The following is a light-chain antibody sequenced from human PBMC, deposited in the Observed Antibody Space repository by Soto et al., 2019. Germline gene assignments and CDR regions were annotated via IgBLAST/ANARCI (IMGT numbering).Light chain of an antibody. Sequence: EIVLTQSPGTLSLSPGERATLSCRASQTVSNNYLAWYQQKPGQAPRLLIYGASSRATGIPDRFSGSGSGTDFTLTIGRLEPEDFAVYYCQRYGSSSCTFGQGTKVEIK. CDR3: QRYGSSSCT. CDR2: GAS. V-gene: IGKV3-20*01. CDR1: QTVSNNY. J-gene: IGKJ1*01.